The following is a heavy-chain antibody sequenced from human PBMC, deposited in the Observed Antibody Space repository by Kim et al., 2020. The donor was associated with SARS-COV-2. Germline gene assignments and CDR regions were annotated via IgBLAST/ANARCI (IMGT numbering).Heavy chain of an antibody. J-gene: IGHJ4*02. CDR2: INHSGRT. D-gene: IGHD3-10*01. CDR1: GGSFSGYY. V-gene: IGHV4-34*01. CDR3: ARRLSNTSGWGSHYCDL. Sequence: SETLSLTCAVYGGSFSGYYWSWIRQPPGKGLEWIGEINHSGRTNYNPSPKSRVTISVDTSKNQFSLKLTSVTAADTAVYYCARRLSNTSGWGSHYCDLWGQGILVTVSS.